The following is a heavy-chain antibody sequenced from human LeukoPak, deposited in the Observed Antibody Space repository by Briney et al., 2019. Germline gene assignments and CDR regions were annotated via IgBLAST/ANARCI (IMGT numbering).Heavy chain of an antibody. J-gene: IGHJ4*02. D-gene: IGHD3-22*01. V-gene: IGHV5-51*01. CDR1: GYTFTKHW. CDR3: ARLVSSGYYLSDY. Sequence: GESLKISCKASGYTFTKHWIGWLRQMPGKGLEWMGIIYPTDSDTKYSPSFQGQITISADKSFTTAYLEWSSLKASDTAMYYCARLVSSGYYLSDYWGQGTLVTVSS. CDR2: IYPTDSDT.